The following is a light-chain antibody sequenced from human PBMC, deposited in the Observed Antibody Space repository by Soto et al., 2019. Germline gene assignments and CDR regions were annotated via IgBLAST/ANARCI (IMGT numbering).Light chain of an antibody. V-gene: IGKV1-39*01. CDR3: QQFFYYAHT. J-gene: IGKJ2*01. CDR1: HTIATY. Sequence: DIQMTQSPSSLSASVGDRVTLTCRASHTIATYLNWYQQKAGKVTEVLIYGASTLQVGVPSRFTGSGYGTDFTLTFNNVQPEDFATYYCQQFFYYAHTFGQGTKLEVK. CDR2: GAS.